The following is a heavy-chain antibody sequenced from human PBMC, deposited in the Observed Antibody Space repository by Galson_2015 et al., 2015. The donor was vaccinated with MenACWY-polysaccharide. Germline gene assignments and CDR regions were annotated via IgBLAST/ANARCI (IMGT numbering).Heavy chain of an antibody. Sequence: TLSLTCTVSGGSIRSYYWSWIRQPPGKGLEWIGYIYYSGSTNYNPSLKSRVTISVDTSKNQFSLKLSSVTAADTAVYYCARDKSMDVWGQGTTVTVSS. V-gene: IGHV4-59*01. CDR3: ARDKSMDV. J-gene: IGHJ6*02. CDR1: GGSIRSYY. CDR2: IYYSGST.